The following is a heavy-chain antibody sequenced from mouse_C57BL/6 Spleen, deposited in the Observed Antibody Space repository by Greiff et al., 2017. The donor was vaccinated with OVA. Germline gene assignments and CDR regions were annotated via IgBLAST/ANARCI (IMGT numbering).Heavy chain of an antibody. D-gene: IGHD3-2*02. CDR1: GYTFTSYW. J-gene: IGHJ4*01. CDR3: ARDSSGYLYAMDY. Sequence: QVQLKQPGAELVKPGASVKLSCKASGYTFTSYWMHWVKQRPGRGLEWIGRIDPNSGGTKYNEKFKSKATLTVDKPSSTAYMQLSSLTSEDSAVYYCARDSSGYLYAMDYWGQGTSVTVSS. V-gene: IGHV1-72*01. CDR2: IDPNSGGT.